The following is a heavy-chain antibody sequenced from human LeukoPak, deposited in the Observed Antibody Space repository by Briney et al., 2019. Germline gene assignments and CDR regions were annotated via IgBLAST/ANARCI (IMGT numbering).Heavy chain of an antibody. J-gene: IGHJ4*02. V-gene: IGHV3-7*01. CDR2: IRQDGNEI. D-gene: IGHD2-15*01. CDR1: GFTFDTYW. Sequence: PGGSLRLSCAASGFTFDTYWMTWVRQAPGKGLEWVANIRQDGNEIYCVDSVKGRFTISRDNAKSSLYLQMNSLRAEDTAVYYCARESGGSRNFDYWGQGTLVTVSS. CDR3: ARESGGSRNFDY.